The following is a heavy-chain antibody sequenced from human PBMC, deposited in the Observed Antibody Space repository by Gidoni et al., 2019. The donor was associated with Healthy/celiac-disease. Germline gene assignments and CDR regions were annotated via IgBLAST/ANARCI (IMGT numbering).Heavy chain of an antibody. V-gene: IGHV1-69*01. CDR2: IISIFGTA. D-gene: IGHD2-15*01. J-gene: IGHJ1*01. Sequence: QVQLVQSGAEVKKPGSSVKVSCKASGGTFSSYAISWVRQAPGQGLEWMGGIISIFGTANYAQKFQGRVTITADESTSTAYMELSSLRSEDTAVYYCARDPCSGGSCLEYFQHWGQGTLVTVSS. CDR3: ARDPCSGGSCLEYFQH. CDR1: GGTFSSYA.